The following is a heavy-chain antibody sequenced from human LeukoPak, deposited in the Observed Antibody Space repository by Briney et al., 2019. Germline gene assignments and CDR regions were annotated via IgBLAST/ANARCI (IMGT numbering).Heavy chain of an antibody. CDR1: GGSISSSSYY. V-gene: IGHV4-39*07. CDR3: ARGLVSGSLLNWFDP. CDR2: IYYSGSS. Sequence: SETLSLTCSVSGGSISSSSYYWGWIRQPPGKGLEWIGNIYYSGSSYYNPSLKSRVTISVDTSKNQFSLKLSSVTAADTAVYYCARGLVSGSLLNWFDPWGQGTLVTVSS. J-gene: IGHJ5*02. D-gene: IGHD3-10*01.